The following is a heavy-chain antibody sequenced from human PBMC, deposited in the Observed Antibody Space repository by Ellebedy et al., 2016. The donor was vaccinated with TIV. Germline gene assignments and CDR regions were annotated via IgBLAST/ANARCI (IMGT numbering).Heavy chain of an antibody. V-gene: IGHV1-2*04. CDR1: GYTFTGYY. J-gene: IGHJ4*02. Sequence: AASVKVSCKASGYTFTGYYMHWVRQAPGQGLEWMGWINPNSGGTNYAQKFQGWVTMTRDTSTSTVYMELSSLRSEDTAVYYCARSPDSGSYFAVPFFDYWGQGTLVTVSS. D-gene: IGHD1-26*01. CDR2: INPNSGGT. CDR3: ARSPDSGSYFAVPFFDY.